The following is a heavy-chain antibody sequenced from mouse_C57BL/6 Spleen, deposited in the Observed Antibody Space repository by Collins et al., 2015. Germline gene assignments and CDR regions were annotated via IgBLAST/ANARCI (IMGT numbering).Heavy chain of an antibody. CDR3: TRALTTIDY. J-gene: IGHJ2*01. V-gene: IGHV1-15*01. CDR2: FDPETGGT. CDR1: GYTFTDYE. Sequence: QVQLQQSGAELVRPGASVTLSCKASGYTFTDYEMHWVKQTPVHGLEWIGAFDPETGGTAYNQKFKGKAILTADKSSSTAYMELRSLTSEDSAVYYCTRALTTIDYWGQGTTLTVSS.